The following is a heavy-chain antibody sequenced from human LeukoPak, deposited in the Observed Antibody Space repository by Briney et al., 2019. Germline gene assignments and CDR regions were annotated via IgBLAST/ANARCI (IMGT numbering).Heavy chain of an antibody. D-gene: IGHD3-16*01. J-gene: IGHJ3*02. Sequence: GESLQISCQGSGYSFTTYWIGCVRQVPGKGLEWMGIIYPGDSDIRYSPSFQCQVTISADKSISTAYLQWSSLKASDTAMYYCARHRTFGGANAFDIWGQGTMVTVSS. CDR2: IYPGDSDI. CDR3: ARHRTFGGANAFDI. V-gene: IGHV5-51*01. CDR1: GYSFTTYW.